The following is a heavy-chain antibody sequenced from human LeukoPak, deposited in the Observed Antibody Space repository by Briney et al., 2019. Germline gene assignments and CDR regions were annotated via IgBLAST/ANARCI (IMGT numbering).Heavy chain of an antibody. J-gene: IGHJ5*02. D-gene: IGHD2-15*01. CDR3: ARRRGGYCSGGGCYWFDP. CDR1: GYSFTSYW. Sequence: GESLKISCKGSGYSFTSYWIGWVRQMPGKGLEWMGIIYPGDSDTRYSPSFQGQVTISADKSISTAYLQWSSLKASDTAMYYCARRRGGYCSGGGCYWFDPWGQGTLVTVSS. V-gene: IGHV5-51*01. CDR2: IYPGDSDT.